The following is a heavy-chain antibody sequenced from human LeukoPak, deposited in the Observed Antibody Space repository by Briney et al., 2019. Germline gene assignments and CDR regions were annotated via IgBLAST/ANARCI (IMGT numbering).Heavy chain of an antibody. Sequence: ASVKVSCKASGYTFTGYYMHWVRQAPGQGLEWMGWINPNSGGTNYAQKFQGRVTMTRDTSISTAYMELSRLRSDDTAAYYCARGSSWIQLWSLDYWGQGTLVTVSS. D-gene: IGHD5-18*01. CDR1: GYTFTGYY. J-gene: IGHJ4*02. CDR2: INPNSGGT. V-gene: IGHV1-2*02. CDR3: ARGSSWIQLWSLDY.